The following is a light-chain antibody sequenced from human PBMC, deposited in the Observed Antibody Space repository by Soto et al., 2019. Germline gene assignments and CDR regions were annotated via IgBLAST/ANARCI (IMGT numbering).Light chain of an antibody. CDR3: QQDNSAPWT. V-gene: IGKV1-27*01. J-gene: IGKJ1*01. CDR1: QCISTY. CDR2: APS. Sequence: DIQMTQSPSSLSASVGDRVTITCRASQCISTYLAWYQQKPGKVPKRLIYAPSTLQSGVPSRLSGSGSGTDFTLTISSLQPEDIANYYFQQDNSAPWTFGQGTKVEIK.